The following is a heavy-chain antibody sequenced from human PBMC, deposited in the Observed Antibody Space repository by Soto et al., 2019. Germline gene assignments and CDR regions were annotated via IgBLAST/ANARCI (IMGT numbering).Heavy chain of an antibody. J-gene: IGHJ4*02. CDR1: GFTFSSYA. V-gene: IGHV3-23*01. CDR2: IVYSGGST. CDR3: AKAGIAICSFEGDX. Sequence: GGSLRLSCAASGFTFSSYAMSWVRQAPGKGLEWVSAIVYSGGSTYYEDSVKVRFTISIDNSNNTLYLQMSSLRVEDTAVYYCAKAGIAICSFEGDXWGQGTLVTVSX. D-gene: IGHD2-21*01.